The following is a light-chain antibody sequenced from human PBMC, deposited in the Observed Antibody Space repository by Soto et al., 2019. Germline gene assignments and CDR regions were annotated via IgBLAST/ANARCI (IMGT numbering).Light chain of an antibody. CDR1: SSNIGAGYP. CDR2: G. Sequence: SVLTQPPYVSGAPGQRVTISCTGSSSNIGAGYPVHWYQQLPGTAPKLLVAGNRPSGVPDRFSVSKSGASASLAITGLQAEDEADYYCQSYDSSLSRRWVFGGGTKVTVL. CDR3: QSYDSSLSRRWV. V-gene: IGLV1-40*01. J-gene: IGLJ3*02.